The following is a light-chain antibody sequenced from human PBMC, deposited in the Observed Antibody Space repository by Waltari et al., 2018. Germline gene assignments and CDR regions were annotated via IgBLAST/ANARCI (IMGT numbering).Light chain of an antibody. CDR1: QDIGDD. CDR3: QQHNAFPPT. V-gene: IGKV1-17*01. J-gene: IGKJ1*01. CDR2: DAS. Sequence: DIQMTQSPSSLSASVGDRVTITCRASQDIGDDLGWYQQTPGRAPKRLIYDASRLQSGVPSGFSGSGSGTEFTLTISSLQPEDFAIYYCQQHNAFPPTFGQGTKVEF.